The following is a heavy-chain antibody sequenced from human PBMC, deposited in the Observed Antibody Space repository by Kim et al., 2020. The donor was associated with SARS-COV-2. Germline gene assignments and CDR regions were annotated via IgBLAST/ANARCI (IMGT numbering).Heavy chain of an antibody. Sequence: GGSLRLSCAASGFTFDDYGMSWVRQAPGKGLEWVSGINWNGGSTGYADSVKGRFTISRDNAKNSLYLQMNSLRAEDTALYYCARALWRSGGSCYRHWGQGTLVTVSS. CDR1: GFTFDDYG. CDR2: INWNGGST. J-gene: IGHJ4*02. CDR3: ARALWRSGGSCYRH. V-gene: IGHV3-20*04. D-gene: IGHD2-15*01.